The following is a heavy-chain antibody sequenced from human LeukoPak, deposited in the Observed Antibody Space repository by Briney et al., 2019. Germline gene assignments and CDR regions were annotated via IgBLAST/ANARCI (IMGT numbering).Heavy chain of an antibody. J-gene: IGHJ4*02. CDR3: ASQVYDSSGYYSLYFDY. CDR2: IYHSGST. V-gene: IGHV4-4*02. CDR1: GGSISSSNW. Sequence: KPSETLSLTCTVSGGSISSSNWWSWVRQPPGKGLEWIGEIYHSGSTNYNPSLKSRVTISVDKSKNQFSLKLSSVTAADTAVYYCASQVYDSSGYYSLYFDYWGQGTLVTVSS. D-gene: IGHD3-22*01.